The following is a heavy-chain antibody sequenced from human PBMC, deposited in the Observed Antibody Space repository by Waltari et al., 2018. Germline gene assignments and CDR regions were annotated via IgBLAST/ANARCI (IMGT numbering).Heavy chain of an antibody. Sequence: QVQLQQWGAGLLKPSETLSLTCAVYGGSFSGYYWSWIRQPPGKGLEWIGEINHSGSTTYNPSLKSRVTISVDTSKNQFSLKLSSVTAADTAVYYCARAPGGGSSPRRFDPWGQGTLVTVSS. D-gene: IGHD2-2*01. CDR3: ARAPGGGSSPRRFDP. V-gene: IGHV4-34*01. CDR1: GGSFSGYY. J-gene: IGHJ5*02. CDR2: INHSGST.